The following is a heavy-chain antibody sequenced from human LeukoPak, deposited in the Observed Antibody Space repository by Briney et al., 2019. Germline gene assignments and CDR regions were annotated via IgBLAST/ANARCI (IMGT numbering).Heavy chain of an antibody. V-gene: IGHV4-34*01. CDR3: ARGPAVVAATRGAGRFGY. D-gene: IGHD2-15*01. J-gene: IGHJ4*02. Sequence: SETLSLTCAVYGGSFSGYYWSWIRQPPGKGLEWIGEINHSGSTNYNPSLKSRVTISVDTSKNQFSLKLSSVTAADTAVYYCARGPAVVAATRGAGRFGYWGQGTLVTVSS. CDR2: INHSGST. CDR1: GGSFSGYY.